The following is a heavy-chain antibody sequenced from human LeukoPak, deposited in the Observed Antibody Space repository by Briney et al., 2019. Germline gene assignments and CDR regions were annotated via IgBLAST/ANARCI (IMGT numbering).Heavy chain of an antibody. D-gene: IGHD2-2*01. J-gene: IGHJ6*02. CDR1: GGTFGSYA. V-gene: IGHV1-69*04. Sequence: AASVKVSCKASGGTFGSYAISWVRQAPGQGLEWMGRIIPILGIANYAQKFQGRVTITADKSTRTAYMELSSLRSEDTAVYYCARGYCSSTSCYANYYYGMDVWGQGTTVTVSS. CDR2: IIPILGIA. CDR3: ARGYCSSTSCYANYYYGMDV.